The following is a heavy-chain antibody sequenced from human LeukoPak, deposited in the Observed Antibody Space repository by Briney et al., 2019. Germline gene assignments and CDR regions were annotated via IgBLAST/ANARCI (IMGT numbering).Heavy chain of an antibody. CDR3: AREPNYYDSSGYYYWFDP. D-gene: IGHD3-22*01. Sequence: SQTLSLTCTVSGSSISSGGYYWSWIRQHPGKGLEWIGYIYYSGSTYYNPSLKSRVTISVDTSKNQFSLKLSSVTAADTAVYYCAREPNYYDSSGYYYWFDPWGQGTLVTVSS. J-gene: IGHJ5*02. CDR2: IYYSGST. CDR1: GSSISSGGYY. V-gene: IGHV4-31*03.